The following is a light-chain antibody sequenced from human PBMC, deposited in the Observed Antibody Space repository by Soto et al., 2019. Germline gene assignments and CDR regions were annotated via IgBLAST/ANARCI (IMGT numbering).Light chain of an antibody. CDR2: ATT. CDR3: LLSQKGPWV. V-gene: IGLV7-46*01. CDR1: TGPVTTSHY. Sequence: AVVTQEPSLTVSPGVTVTLTCASSTGPVTTSHYTYWIQKKSGQAPRTLIYATTQRHPWTPARFSASLLGGKAALTLSGAQPGDEAFSYCLLSQKGPWV. J-gene: IGLJ3*02.